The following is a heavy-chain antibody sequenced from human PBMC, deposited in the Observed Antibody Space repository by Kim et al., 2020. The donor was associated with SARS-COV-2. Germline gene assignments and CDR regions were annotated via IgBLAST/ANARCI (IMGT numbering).Heavy chain of an antibody. CDR2: IYANEYT. Sequence: SETLSLTCTVSGASISSDAYYWTWIRQTAGKGLEWIGRIYANEYTRNNPSLKSRVTISIDTSKNQFSLRLSSVTATDTAVYYCARDHVEFGSWFDPWGQGTLVTVS. J-gene: IGHJ5*02. V-gene: IGHV4-61*02. D-gene: IGHD2-15*01. CDR1: GASISSDAYY. CDR3: ARDHVEFGSWFDP.